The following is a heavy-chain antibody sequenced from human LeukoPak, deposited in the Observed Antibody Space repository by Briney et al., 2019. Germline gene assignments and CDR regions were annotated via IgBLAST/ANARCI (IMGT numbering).Heavy chain of an antibody. CDR1: GVSITNYY. CDR3: ARDYLVGAPLDS. V-gene: IGHV4-4*07. J-gene: IGHJ4*02. D-gene: IGHD1-26*01. Sequence: PSETLSLTCTVSGVSITNYYWAWIRQPAGKGLEWIGRMYISGSTNYNPSLKSRVSISIDKTKNQFSLKLRSVTAADTAIYYCARDYLVGAPLDSWGQGTRVTVSS. CDR2: MYISGST.